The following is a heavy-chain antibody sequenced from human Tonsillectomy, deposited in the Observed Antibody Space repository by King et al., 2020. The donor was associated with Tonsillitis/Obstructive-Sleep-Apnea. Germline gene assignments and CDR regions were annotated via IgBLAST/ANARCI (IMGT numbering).Heavy chain of an antibody. D-gene: IGHD3-10*01. V-gene: IGHV3-33*06. CDR1: GFTFSSYG. J-gene: IGHJ4*02. CDR3: AKERGPAKYYFDY. CDR2: IWDDGSNK. Sequence: VQLVESGGGVVQPGRSLRLSCAASGFTFSSYGMHWVRQAPGKGLEWVAVIWDDGSNKYYADSVKGRFTIARDNSKNTLYLQMNSLRAEDTAVYYCAKERGPAKYYFDYWGQGTLVTVSS.